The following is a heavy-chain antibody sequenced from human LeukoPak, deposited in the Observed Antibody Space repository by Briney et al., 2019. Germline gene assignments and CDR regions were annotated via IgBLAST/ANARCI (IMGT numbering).Heavy chain of an antibody. CDR2: IYYSGST. V-gene: IGHV4-59*01. D-gene: IGHD6-13*01. CDR1: GGSISSYH. J-gene: IGHJ4*02. Sequence: SETLSLTCTVSGGSISSYHWSWIRQPPGKGLEWIGYIYYSGSTNYNPSLKSRVTISVDTSKNQFSLKLSSVTAADTAVYYSAGGDIAAAGTFDYWGQGTLVTVSS. CDR3: AGGDIAAAGTFDY.